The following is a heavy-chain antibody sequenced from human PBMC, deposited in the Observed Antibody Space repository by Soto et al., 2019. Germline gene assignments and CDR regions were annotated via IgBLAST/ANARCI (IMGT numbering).Heavy chain of an antibody. D-gene: IGHD3-10*02. V-gene: IGHV3-13*01. CDR2: IGTAGDT. CDR3: ARGVGIVRGVRENCFAP. J-gene: IGHJ5*02. Sequence: EVQVVESGGGLVQPGGSLRLSCAASGFTFSSYDMHWVRQATGKGLEWVSGIGTAGDTYYPGSVKGGFTISSENAKNSLYLQRNSRRAGDTAVYYCARGVGIVRGVRENCFAPWGQEPWSPSPQ. CDR1: GFTFSSYD.